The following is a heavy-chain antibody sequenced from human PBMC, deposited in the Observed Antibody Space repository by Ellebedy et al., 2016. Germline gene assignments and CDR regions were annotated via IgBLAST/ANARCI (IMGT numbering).Heavy chain of an antibody. CDR2: IKQDGSEK. CDR1: GFTFSSYW. Sequence: GGSLRLXXAASGFTFSSYWMSWFRQAPGKGLEWVANIKQDGSEKYYVDSVKGRFTISRDNSKNTLYLQMNSLRAEDTAVYYCAKRHTVVTPDYWGQGTLVTVSS. V-gene: IGHV3-7*03. CDR3: AKRHTVVTPDY. J-gene: IGHJ4*02. D-gene: IGHD4-23*01.